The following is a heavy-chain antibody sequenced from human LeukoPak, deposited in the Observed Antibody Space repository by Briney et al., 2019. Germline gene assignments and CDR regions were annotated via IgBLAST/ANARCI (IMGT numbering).Heavy chain of an antibody. Sequence: GGSLRLSCAASGFTFSSYGMHWVRQAPGKGLEWVAFIRYDGSNKYYADSVKGRFTISRDNSKNTLYLQMNSLRAEDTAVYYCAKDHPLKASYYYYYMDVWGKGTTVTVSS. CDR2: IRYDGSNK. V-gene: IGHV3-30*02. CDR1: GFTFSSYG. J-gene: IGHJ6*03. CDR3: AKDHPLKASYYYYYMDV.